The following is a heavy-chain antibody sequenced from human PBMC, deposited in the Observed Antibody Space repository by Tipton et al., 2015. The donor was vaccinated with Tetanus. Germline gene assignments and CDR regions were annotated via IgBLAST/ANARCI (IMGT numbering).Heavy chain of an antibody. J-gene: IGHJ4*02. CDR3: ARGRALFGVVYYYFDY. CDR2: INPNSGGT. V-gene: IGHV1-2*04. D-gene: IGHD3-3*01. CDR1: GYTFTGYY. Sequence: QLVQSGAEVKKPGASVKVSCKASGYTFTGYYMHWVRQAPGQGLEWMGWINPNSGGTNYAQKFQGWVTMTRDTSISTAYMELSRLRSDDTAVYYCARGRALFGVVYYYFDYWGQGTLVTVSS.